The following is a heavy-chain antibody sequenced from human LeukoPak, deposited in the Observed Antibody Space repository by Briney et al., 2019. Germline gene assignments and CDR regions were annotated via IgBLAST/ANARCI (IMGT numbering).Heavy chain of an antibody. V-gene: IGHV4-4*07. Sequence: SETLSLTRTVSGGSISDYYWTWILQSAGKGLEWIGRIYVSGSTKYNPSLNPSVKSRVTISVDVSKNQFSLRMSSVTAADTALYYCARDRYDSVYNWFDPWGQGILVTVSS. CDR2: IYVSGST. CDR1: GGSISDYY. D-gene: IGHD3-22*01. CDR3: ARDRYDSVYNWFDP. J-gene: IGHJ5*02.